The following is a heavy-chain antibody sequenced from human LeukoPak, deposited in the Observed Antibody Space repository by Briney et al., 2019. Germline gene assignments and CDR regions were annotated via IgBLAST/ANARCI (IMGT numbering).Heavy chain of an antibody. CDR1: GFTFSNYW. D-gene: IGHD7-27*01. V-gene: IGHV3-30*18. J-gene: IGHJ3*02. Sequence: GGSLRLSCAASGFTFSNYWMSWVRQAPGKELEWVAVISYDGSNKYYADSVKGRFTISRDNSKNTLYLQMNSLRAEDTAVYYCAKLPGDAFDIWGQGTMVTVSS. CDR2: ISYDGSNK. CDR3: AKLPGDAFDI.